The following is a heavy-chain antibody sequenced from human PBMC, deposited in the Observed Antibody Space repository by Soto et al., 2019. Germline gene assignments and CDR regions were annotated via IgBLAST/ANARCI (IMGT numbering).Heavy chain of an antibody. CDR2: INHSGST. CDR3: ERGPYFDWLKPLDY. V-gene: IGHV4-34*01. Sequence: SETLSLTCAVYGGSFSGYYWSWIRQPPGKGLEWIGEINHSGSTNYNPSLKSRVTISVDTSKNQFSLKLSSVTAADTAVYYCERGPYFDWLKPLDYWGQGTLVTVSS. D-gene: IGHD3-9*01. J-gene: IGHJ4*02. CDR1: GGSFSGYY.